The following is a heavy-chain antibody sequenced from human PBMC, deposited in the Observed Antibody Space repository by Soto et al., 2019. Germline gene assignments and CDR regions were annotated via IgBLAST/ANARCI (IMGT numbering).Heavy chain of an antibody. D-gene: IGHD3-10*01. CDR3: AGGRDTVVRGVMNWFDP. Sequence: QVQLQQWGAGLLKSSETLSLTCAVYGGSFSGYYLYWLRQPPGEVLEWIGKIAQSGSTNYNPSLKDRVNISVDSSRSQFSLKLTSVAAKDTAVYYCAGGRDTVVRGVMNWFDPWGQGTLVTVSS. J-gene: IGHJ5*02. CDR2: IAQSGST. CDR1: GGSFSGYY. V-gene: IGHV4-34*01.